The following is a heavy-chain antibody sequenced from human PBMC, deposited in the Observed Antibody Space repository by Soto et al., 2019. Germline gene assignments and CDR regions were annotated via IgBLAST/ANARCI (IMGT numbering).Heavy chain of an antibody. CDR1: GYTFTSHY. V-gene: IGHV1-46*01. J-gene: IGHJ3*02. CDR3: ARDQVPNASRLGDAFDI. CDR2: INPSGGST. Sequence: QVQLVQSGAEVRKPGASVKVSCKASGYTFTSHYIHWVRQAPGQGLEWMGVINPSGGSTSYADKFQGRVTMTMDTSTSTFYMDLSSLRSGDTALYYCARDQVPNASRLGDAFDIWGQGTMVTVSS. D-gene: IGHD6-6*01.